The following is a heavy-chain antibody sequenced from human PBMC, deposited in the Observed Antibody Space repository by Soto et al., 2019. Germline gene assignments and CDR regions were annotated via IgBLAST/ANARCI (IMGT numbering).Heavy chain of an antibody. J-gene: IGHJ4*02. D-gene: IGHD5-12*01. CDR2: IYYSGTT. CDR1: GCSISSTSYY. V-gene: IGHV4-39*01. Sequence: WETLSLTCTVSGCSISSTSYYWVWIRQPPGKGLEWIGSIYYSGTTYYNPSLRSRVTISVHTPQNQFSLRLSYVTAADTDVYYCAITRRGAYASRDPLADWGQGTLVIV. CDR3: AITRRGAYASRDPLAD.